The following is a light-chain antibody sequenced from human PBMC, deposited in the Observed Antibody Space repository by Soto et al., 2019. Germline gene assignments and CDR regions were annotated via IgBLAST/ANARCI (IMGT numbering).Light chain of an antibody. Sequence: ALTQPPSASGSPGQSVTISCTGTSSDVGGYNYVSWYQQHPGKVPKVLISEVNKRPSGVPDRFSGSKSGNTASLTVSGLQADDEADYYCSSFAGTFFVFGTGTKVTVL. CDR3: SSFAGTFFV. CDR1: SSDVGGYNY. V-gene: IGLV2-8*01. J-gene: IGLJ1*01. CDR2: EVN.